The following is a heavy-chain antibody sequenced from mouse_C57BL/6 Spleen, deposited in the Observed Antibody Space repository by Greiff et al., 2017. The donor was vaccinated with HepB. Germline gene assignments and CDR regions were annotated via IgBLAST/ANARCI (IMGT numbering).Heavy chain of an antibody. CDR1: GFTFSNYW. D-gene: IGHD2-2*01. J-gene: IGHJ2*01. V-gene: IGHV6-3*01. CDR2: IRLKSDNYAT. Sequence: EVKLVESGGGLVQPGGSMKLSCVASGFTFSNYWMNWVRQSPEKGLEWVAQIRLKSDNYATHYAESVKGRFTISRDDSKSSVYLQMNNLRAEDTGIYYCTVWLRPYYLDYGGQGTTLTVSS. CDR3: TVWLRPYYLDY.